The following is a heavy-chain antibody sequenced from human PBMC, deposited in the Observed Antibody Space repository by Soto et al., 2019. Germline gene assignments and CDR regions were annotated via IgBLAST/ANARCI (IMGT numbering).Heavy chain of an antibody. D-gene: IGHD5-18*01. J-gene: IGHJ4*02. Sequence: LVQSGAEVKQPGSSVKVSCRAGRGSFSASGFSWVRQAPGQGLEWVGGFIPIFGTANYAQKFQDRVTMTADESTSTVYMELRSLRSEDTALYYCAISGYSYGPNMDWGQGTLVTVST. CDR1: RGSFSASG. CDR3: AISGYSYGPNMD. CDR2: FIPIFGTA. V-gene: IGHV1-69*01.